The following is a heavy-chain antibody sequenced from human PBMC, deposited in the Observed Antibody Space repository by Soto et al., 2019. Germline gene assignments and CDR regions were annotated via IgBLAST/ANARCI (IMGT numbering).Heavy chain of an antibody. V-gene: IGHV3-48*02. Sequence: EVQLVESGGGLVQPGGSLRLSCTASGFTFSGYSMNWVRQAPGKGLEWVSYISSSSDPIYYTDAVKGRFTISRDKAKNSMYLQTNSLRDEDTAVYYCARATPYKSYGMDVWGQGTTVTVSS. CDR2: ISSSSDPI. J-gene: IGHJ6*02. D-gene: IGHD1-1*01. CDR3: ARATPYKSYGMDV. CDR1: GFTFSGYS.